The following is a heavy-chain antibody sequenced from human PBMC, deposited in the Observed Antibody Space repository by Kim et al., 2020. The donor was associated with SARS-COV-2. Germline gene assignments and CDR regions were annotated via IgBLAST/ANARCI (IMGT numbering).Heavy chain of an antibody. J-gene: IGHJ4*02. Sequence: GGSLRLSCAASGFTFSAYWMSWVRQAPGKGLEWVANIKEDGSEKFYVDSVKGRFTISRDNAKNSLYLQMNSLRDEDTAVYYCTGKWLGGPLDHWGQGTLVTVSS. D-gene: IGHD3-10*01. V-gene: IGHV3-7*03. CDR1: GFTFSAYW. CDR2: IKEDGSEK. CDR3: TGKWLGGPLDH.